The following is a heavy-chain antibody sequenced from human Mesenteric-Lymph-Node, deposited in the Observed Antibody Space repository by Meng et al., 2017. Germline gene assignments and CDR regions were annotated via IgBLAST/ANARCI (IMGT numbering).Heavy chain of an antibody. CDR2: IKQDGSEK. J-gene: IGHJ6*02. V-gene: IGHV3-7*01. CDR3: ARLGLGFLEWLFDYYYYGMDV. D-gene: IGHD3-3*01. CDR1: GFTFSSYW. Sequence: GESLKISCAASGFTFSSYWMSWVRQAPGKGLEWVANIKQDGSEKYYVDSVKGRFTISRDNAKNSLYLQMSSLRAEDTAVYYCARLGLGFLEWLFDYYYYGMDVWGQGTTVTVSS.